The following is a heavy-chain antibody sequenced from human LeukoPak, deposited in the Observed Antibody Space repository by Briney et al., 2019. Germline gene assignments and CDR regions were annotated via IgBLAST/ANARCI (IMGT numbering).Heavy chain of an antibody. D-gene: IGHD1-14*01. J-gene: IGHJ4*02. CDR2: IYSGGST. Sequence: GGSLRLSCAASGFTVSSNYMSWVRQAPGKGLEWVSVIYSGGSTYYADSVKGRFTISRDNSKNALYLQMSSLRAEDTAVYFCVRDGYNQNRFDFWGQGTLITVSS. CDR1: GFTVSSNY. V-gene: IGHV3-53*01. CDR3: VRDGYNQNRFDF.